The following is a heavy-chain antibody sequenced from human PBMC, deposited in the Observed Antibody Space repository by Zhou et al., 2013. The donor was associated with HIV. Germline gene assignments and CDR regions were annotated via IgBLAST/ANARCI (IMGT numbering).Heavy chain of an antibody. CDR2: IIPIFGTA. V-gene: IGHV1-69*06. Sequence: QVQLVQSGAEVKKPGSSVKVSCKASGGTFSSYAISWVRQAPGQGLEWMGRIIPIFGTANYAQEFQGRVTITADKSTSTAYMELSSLRSEDTAVYYCARFILYCSGGSCYDNWFDPGPGNPGHRLL. J-gene: IGHJ5*02. CDR3: ARFILYCSGGSCYDNWFDP. CDR1: GGTFSSYA. D-gene: IGHD2-15*01.